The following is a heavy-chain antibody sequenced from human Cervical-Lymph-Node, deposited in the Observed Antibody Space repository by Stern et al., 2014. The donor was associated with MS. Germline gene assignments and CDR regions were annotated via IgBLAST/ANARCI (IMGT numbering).Heavy chain of an antibody. V-gene: IGHV3-74*02. D-gene: IGHD2-15*01. CDR2: INGNATNT. CDR1: GFTFGDYW. Sequence: EVQLLESGGALVQPGGSLRLSCVASGFTFGDYWMHWVRQTPGKGPVWVARINGNATNTSHADSVRGQFTIPRDNARTTLYLQMKCLSAKDTAVYFCTKDTYCPEAYWGQGTSVTVSS. CDR3: TKDTYCPEAY. J-gene: IGHJ1*01.